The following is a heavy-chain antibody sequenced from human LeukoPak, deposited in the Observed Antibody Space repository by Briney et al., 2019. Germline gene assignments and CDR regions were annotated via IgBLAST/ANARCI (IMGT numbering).Heavy chain of an antibody. CDR1: GDSLSSYY. D-gene: IGHD3-10*01. Sequence: PSETLSLTCTVSGDSLSSYYWSWIRQPPEKGLEWIGYIYYSGSTNYNPSLKSRVTISVYTSKTQLSLKLNSVTAADTAVYYCARLQRITMAGPDYWYFDLWGRGTLVTVSS. J-gene: IGHJ2*01. V-gene: IGHV4-59*01. CDR3: ARLQRITMAGPDYWYFDL. CDR2: IYYSGST.